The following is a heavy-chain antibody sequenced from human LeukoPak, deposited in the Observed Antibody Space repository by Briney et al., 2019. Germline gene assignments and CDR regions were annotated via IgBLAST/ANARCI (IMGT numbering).Heavy chain of an antibody. CDR3: ARIMTTVTHDAFDI. J-gene: IGHJ3*02. V-gene: IGHV2-70*11. CDR1: GFSLTTIGMC. Sequence: SGPTLVKATQTLTLTCTFSGFSLTTIGMCVSWIRQPPGKALEWLARIDWDGDNYYSTSLRTRLTIPKDTSKNQVVLTMTNMDPVDTATYYCARIMTTVTHDAFDIWGQGTMVTVSS. CDR2: IDWDGDN. D-gene: IGHD4-17*01.